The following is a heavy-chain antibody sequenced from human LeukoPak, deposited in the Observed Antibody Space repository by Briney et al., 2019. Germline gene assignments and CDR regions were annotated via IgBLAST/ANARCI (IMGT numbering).Heavy chain of an antibody. CDR3: ASGGVTSSGWSREGFYYYMDV. D-gene: IGHD6-13*01. V-gene: IGHV4-34*01. J-gene: IGHJ6*03. Sequence: PSETLSLTCAVYGGSFSGYYWSWIRKPPGKGLEWIGEINHSGSTNYNPSLKSRVTISVDTSKNQFSLKLSSVTAADTAVYYCASGGVTSSGWSREGFYYYMDVWGKGTTVTVSS. CDR2: INHSGST. CDR1: GGSFSGYY.